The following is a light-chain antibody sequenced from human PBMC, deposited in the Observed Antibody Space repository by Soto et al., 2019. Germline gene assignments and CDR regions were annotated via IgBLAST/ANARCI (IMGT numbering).Light chain of an antibody. V-gene: IGLV2-11*01. CDR2: DVT. CDR1: SSDVGGYNY. Sequence: LAQPRSVSGSPGQSVTISCTGTSSDVGGYNYVSWYQQRPGKAPKLMIYDVTKRPSGVPDRFSGSKSGNTASLTISGLQAEDEADYYCCSYAGTHTYVFGTGTKVTVL. J-gene: IGLJ1*01. CDR3: CSYAGTHTYV.